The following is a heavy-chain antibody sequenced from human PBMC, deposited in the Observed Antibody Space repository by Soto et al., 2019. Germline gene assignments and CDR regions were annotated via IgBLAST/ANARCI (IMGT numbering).Heavy chain of an antibody. CDR2: VHPGNSDI. D-gene: IGHD1-20*01. V-gene: IGHV5-51*01. J-gene: IGHJ4*02. Sequence: GESLKISCKASGYSFNSYWIGWVRQMPGKGLEWMGIVHPGNSDIRYSPSFQGQVTVSVDRSISTAYLQWSSLKASDTAMYYCAALTGATFHWGQGALVTVSS. CDR1: GYSFNSYW. CDR3: AALTGATFH.